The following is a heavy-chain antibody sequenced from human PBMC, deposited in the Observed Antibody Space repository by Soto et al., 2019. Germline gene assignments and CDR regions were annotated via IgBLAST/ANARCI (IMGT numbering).Heavy chain of an antibody. Sequence: GGSLRLSCTASGFTFGDYAMSWVRQAPGEGRKWVGFIRSKAYGGTTEYAASVKGSFTISRDYSKSISYLQMNSLKTDDTAVYCCASSNDAFDIWGQGTMVTVSS. CDR1: GFTFGDYA. V-gene: IGHV3-49*04. J-gene: IGHJ3*02. CDR3: ASSNDAFDI. CDR2: IRSKAYGGTT.